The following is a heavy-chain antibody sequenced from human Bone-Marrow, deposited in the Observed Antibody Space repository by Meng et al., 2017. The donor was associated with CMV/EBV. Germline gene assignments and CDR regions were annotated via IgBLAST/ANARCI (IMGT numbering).Heavy chain of an antibody. CDR1: TFTSYP. V-gene: IGHV3-21*01. Sequence: TFTSYPMHWVRQAPVKGLGWVSSISASSSSIYYADSLKGRFIISRDNAMKSLFLQINSLRVDDTAVYYCARGTMDQDDFWSGYLFDYWGQGTLVTVSS. CDR2: ISASSSSI. CDR3: ARGTMDQDDFWSGYLFDY. J-gene: IGHJ4*02. D-gene: IGHD3-3*01.